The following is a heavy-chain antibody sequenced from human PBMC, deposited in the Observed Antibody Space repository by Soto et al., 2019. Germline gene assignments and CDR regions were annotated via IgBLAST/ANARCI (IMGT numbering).Heavy chain of an antibody. V-gene: IGHV1-46*01. Sequence: ASVKVSCKASGYTFTSYYMHWVRQAPGQGLEWMGIINPSGGSTSYAQKFQGRVTISVDTSKNQFSLKLSSVTAADTAVYYCARDLRLDYWGQGTLVTVSS. CDR1: GYTFTSYY. D-gene: IGHD4-17*01. CDR3: ARDLRLDY. J-gene: IGHJ4*02. CDR2: INPSGGST.